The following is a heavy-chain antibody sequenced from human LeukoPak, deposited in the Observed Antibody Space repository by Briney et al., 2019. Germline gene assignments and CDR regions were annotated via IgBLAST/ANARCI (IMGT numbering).Heavy chain of an antibody. CDR3: ARGTIVGAVDY. CDR1: GFTFRNYW. D-gene: IGHD1-26*01. V-gene: IGHV3-7*05. CDR2: IKQDGSEK. Sequence: GGSLRLSCAASGFTFRNYWMTWDRQAPGKGLEWVANIKQDGSEKYYLDSVQGRFTISRDNARNSLYLQMNSLRGDDTAVYYCARGTIVGAVDYWGQGTLVTVSS. J-gene: IGHJ4*02.